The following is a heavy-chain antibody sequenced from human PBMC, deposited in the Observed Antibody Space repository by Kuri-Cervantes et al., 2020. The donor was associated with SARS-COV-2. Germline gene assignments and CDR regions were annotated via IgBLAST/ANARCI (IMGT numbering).Heavy chain of an antibody. D-gene: IGHD4-23*01. CDR2: ISDSGINT. J-gene: IGHJ4*02. CDR1: GFIVISNS. CDR3: AKARPSGGY. Sequence: GGSLRLSCAASGFIVISNSMSWVRQAPGRGLEWVSGISDSGINTYYPDSVRGRFTISRDNSKNMLYLQMHSLRVEDTAVYYCAKARPSGGYWGQGTLVTVSS. V-gene: IGHV3-23*01.